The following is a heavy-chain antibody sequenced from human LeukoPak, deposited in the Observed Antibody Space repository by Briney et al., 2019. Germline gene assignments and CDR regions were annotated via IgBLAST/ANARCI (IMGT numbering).Heavy chain of an antibody. Sequence: GASLSLSCAAAAFTFSTYDMQCVRQVSGKGLEWVSSIGTIGHTFYPASVKGRFTISRENAKNSLYLQMNGLRAGDTAVYYCARATVIGNAPVPGYMDVWGKGTMVTVSS. J-gene: IGHJ6*03. V-gene: IGHV3-13*01. CDR1: AFTFSTYD. CDR2: IGTIGHT. CDR3: ARATVIGNAPVPGYMDV. D-gene: IGHD4-17*01.